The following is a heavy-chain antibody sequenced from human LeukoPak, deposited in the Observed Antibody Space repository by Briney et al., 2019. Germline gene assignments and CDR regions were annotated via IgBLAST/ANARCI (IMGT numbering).Heavy chain of an antibody. D-gene: IGHD4-23*01. CDR3: ARDLGGNAGRPFDC. V-gene: IGHV1-2*02. CDR2: INPNSGGT. CDR1: GYTFTGYY. J-gene: IGHJ4*02. Sequence: ASVTVSCKASGYTFTGYYLHWVRQAPGQGLEWMGLINPNSGGTKYAQKFQGRVTMTRDTSISTVYIELSRLRSDDTAVYYCARDLGGNAGRPFDCWGQGTLVTVSS.